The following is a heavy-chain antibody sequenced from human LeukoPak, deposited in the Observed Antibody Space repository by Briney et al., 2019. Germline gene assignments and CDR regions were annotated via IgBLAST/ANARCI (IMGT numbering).Heavy chain of an antibody. CDR3: ARDQVECTGGTCQSRVGFDF. J-gene: IGHJ4*02. Sequence: SSETLSLTCTVSGDSISNGVKYWSWIRQHPGRGLEWIGYIYHSGRSYYNPSLKSRITMSVDTSKNQFSLNLSSVTAADTAVYYCARDQVECTGGTCQSRVGFDFWGQGTLVTVSS. D-gene: IGHD2-8*02. CDR1: GDSISNGVKY. V-gene: IGHV4-31*03. CDR2: IYHSGRS.